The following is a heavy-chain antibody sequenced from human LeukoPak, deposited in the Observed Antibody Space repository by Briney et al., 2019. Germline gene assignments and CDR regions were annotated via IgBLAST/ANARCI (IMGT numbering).Heavy chain of an antibody. CDR2: INHSGGT. D-gene: IGHD6-13*01. CDR3: ARGSEIAAATTGFYFDY. J-gene: IGHJ4*02. V-gene: IGHV4-34*01. Sequence: SETLSLTCAVYRGSFSAYYLTWIRQPPGQGLKWIGEINHSGGTNYNPSLKSRVTISVDTSKNQFSLRLSSVTAADTAFYYCARGSEIAAATTGFYFDYWGQGTLVTVSS. CDR1: RGSFSAYY.